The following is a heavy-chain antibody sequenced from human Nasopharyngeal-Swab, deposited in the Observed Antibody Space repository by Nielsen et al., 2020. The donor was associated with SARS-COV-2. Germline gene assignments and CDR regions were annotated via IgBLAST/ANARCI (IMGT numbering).Heavy chain of an antibody. Sequence: WIRQPPGKGLEWIGSIYYSGSTYYNPSLKSRVTISVDTSKNQFSLKLSSATAADTAVYYCASIAAAGAPGYWGQGTLVTVSS. D-gene: IGHD6-13*01. CDR2: IYYSGST. V-gene: IGHV4-39*01. J-gene: IGHJ4*02. CDR3: ASIAAAGAPGY.